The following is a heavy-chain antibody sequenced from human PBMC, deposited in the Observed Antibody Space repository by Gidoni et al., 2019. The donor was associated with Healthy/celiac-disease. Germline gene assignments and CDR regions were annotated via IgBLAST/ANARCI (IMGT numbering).Heavy chain of an antibody. J-gene: IGHJ4*02. V-gene: IGHV3-21*01. D-gene: IGHD1-26*01. CDR3: ARDRSIVGATFRKEFDY. Sequence: EVQLVESGGGLVKPGGSLRLSCAASGFTFSSYSMNWVRQAPGKGLEWVSSISSSSSYIYYADSVKGRFTISRDNAKNSLYLQMNSLRAEDTAVYYCARDRSIVGATFRKEFDYWGQGTLVTVSS. CDR1: GFTFSSYS. CDR2: ISSSSSYI.